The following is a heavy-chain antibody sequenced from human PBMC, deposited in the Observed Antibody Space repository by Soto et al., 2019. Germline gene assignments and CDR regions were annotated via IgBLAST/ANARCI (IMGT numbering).Heavy chain of an antibody. D-gene: IGHD6-6*01. CDR3: VRSNRYSRPSGWGGGFDY. CDR1: GFTFSDSG. Sequence: QVQLVESGGGVVQPGGSLRLSCATSGFTFSDSGMHWVRQAPGKGLEWVAVIWSDGSDKSYADSVEGRFTISRDNSKNTLYLQMNSLGAEDTGVYYCVRSNRYSRPSGWGGGFDYWGQGTLVTVSS. J-gene: IGHJ4*02. V-gene: IGHV3-33*01. CDR2: IWSDGSDK.